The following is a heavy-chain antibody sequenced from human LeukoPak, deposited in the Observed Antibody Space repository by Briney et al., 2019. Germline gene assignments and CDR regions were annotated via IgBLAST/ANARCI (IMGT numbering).Heavy chain of an antibody. D-gene: IGHD6-19*01. Sequence: GGSLRLSCTASGFTFSSYAMSWVRQAPGKGLEWVSAISGSGGSTYYADSVKGRFTISRDNSKNTLYLQMNSLRAEDTAVYYCARRIAVAGLDFDYWGQGTLVTVSS. CDR2: ISGSGGST. J-gene: IGHJ4*02. CDR3: ARRIAVAGLDFDY. CDR1: GFTFSSYA. V-gene: IGHV3-23*01.